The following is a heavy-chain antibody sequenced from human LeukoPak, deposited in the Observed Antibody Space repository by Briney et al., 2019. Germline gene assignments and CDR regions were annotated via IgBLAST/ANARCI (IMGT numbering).Heavy chain of an antibody. CDR3: SREDY. CDR2: INPKSGDT. J-gene: IGHJ4*02. Sequence: ASVKVSCKTSGYTFTDYYLFWVRQAPGHGLEWMAWINPKSGDTRFAQRFDGRVTLTRDTSISTVYMELNSLTPDDTAIYYCSREDYWGQGTLVTVSS. CDR1: GYTFTDYY. V-gene: IGHV1-2*02.